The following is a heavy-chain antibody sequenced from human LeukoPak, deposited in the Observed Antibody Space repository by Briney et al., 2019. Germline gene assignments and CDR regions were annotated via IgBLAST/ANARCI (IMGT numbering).Heavy chain of an antibody. CDR2: IYYSGST. CDR3: ARAGSGQFYYFDY. Sequence: SETLSLTCTVSGGSISSGSYYWSWIRQPPGKGLEWIGSIYYSGSTYYNPSLKSRVTISVDTSKNQFSLKLSSVTAADTAVYYCARAGSGQFYYFDYWGQGTLVTVSS. J-gene: IGHJ4*02. D-gene: IGHD3-10*01. V-gene: IGHV4-39*07. CDR1: GGSISSGSYY.